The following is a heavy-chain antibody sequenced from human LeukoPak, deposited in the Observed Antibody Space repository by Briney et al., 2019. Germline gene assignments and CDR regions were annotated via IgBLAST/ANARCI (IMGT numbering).Heavy chain of an antibody. J-gene: IGHJ4*02. V-gene: IGHV3-7*01. D-gene: IGHD6-25*01. CDR2: IKEDGSEE. Sequence: PGGSLRLSCVASGFTFTSYWMTWVRQAPGKGLEWVANIKEDGSEENYVDSVKGRFTISRDNAKNSLYLQMNSLRVDDTAVYYCARSGSENDYWGQATLVTVSS. CDR1: GFTFTSYW. CDR3: ARSGSENDY.